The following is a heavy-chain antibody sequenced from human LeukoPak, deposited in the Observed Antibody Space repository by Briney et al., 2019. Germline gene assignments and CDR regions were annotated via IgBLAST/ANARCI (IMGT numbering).Heavy chain of an antibody. CDR2: INTSGST. D-gene: IGHD6-19*01. CDR3: ARDRGQLLGNYYYYYYMDV. J-gene: IGHJ6*03. Sequence: SETLSLTCTVSGGSISSYYWSWIRQPAGKGLEWIGRINTSGSTNYNPSLKSRVTMSVDTSKNQFSLKLSSVTAADTAVYYCARDRGQLLGNYYYYYYMDVWGKGTTVTVSS. V-gene: IGHV4-4*07. CDR1: GGSISSYY.